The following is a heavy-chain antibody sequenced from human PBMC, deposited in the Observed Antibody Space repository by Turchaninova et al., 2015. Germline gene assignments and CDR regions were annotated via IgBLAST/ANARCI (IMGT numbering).Heavy chain of an antibody. Sequence: QLQLLESGPGLVKPSATLSLTCKVSTDSISSNNHFGGWIRQSPGKGLEWIGNIYYSGSIYQNPSLKSRVTISIDTSGNQFSLNLNSVTAADTAVYYCVRAPCRGGSCSYWYFDLWGRGTLV. V-gene: IGHV4-39*07. CDR2: IYYSGSI. CDR1: TDSISSNNHF. D-gene: IGHD2-15*01. J-gene: IGHJ2*01. CDR3: VRAPCRGGSCSYWYFDL.